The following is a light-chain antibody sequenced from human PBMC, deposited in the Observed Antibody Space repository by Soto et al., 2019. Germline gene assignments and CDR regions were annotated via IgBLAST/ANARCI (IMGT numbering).Light chain of an antibody. J-gene: IGLJ3*02. CDR3: ATWDDSLNARGV. V-gene: IGLV1-44*01. CDR2: NNN. CDR1: RSNIGNNA. Sequence: QSVLTQTPSASGTPGQTVTISCSGSRSNIGNNAVSWYQQFPGTAPKLLIYNNNQRPSGVPDRFSGSKSGTSASLAISGLQSEDEADYYCATWDDSLNARGVFRGGTQLTVL.